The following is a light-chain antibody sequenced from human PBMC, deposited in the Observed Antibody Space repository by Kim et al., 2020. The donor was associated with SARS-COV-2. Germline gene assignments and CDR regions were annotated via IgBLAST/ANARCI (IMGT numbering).Light chain of an antibody. Sequence: SLGERATINCKSSQSVLYSSNNKNYLAWYQQNPGQPPKLLIYWASTRESGVPDRFSGSGSGTDFTLTISSLQAEDVAVYYYQHQWTFGRDQGGYQT. CDR3: QHQWT. V-gene: IGKV4-1*01. CDR2: WAS. CDR1: QSVLYSSNNKNY. J-gene: IGKJ1*01.